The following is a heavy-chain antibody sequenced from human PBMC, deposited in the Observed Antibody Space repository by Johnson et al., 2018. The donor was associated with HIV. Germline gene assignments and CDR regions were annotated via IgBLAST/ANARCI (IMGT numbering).Heavy chain of an antibody. J-gene: IGHJ3*02. Sequence: VQLVESGGGVVQPGRSLRLSCAASGFTFSSYAMHWVRQAPGKGLEWVAFIRYDGSNKYYADSVKGRFTISRDNSNNTLYLQMNSLRAEDTAVYYCAREQELIGERAFDIWGQGTMVTVSS. CDR1: GFTFSSYA. CDR3: AREQELIGERAFDI. CDR2: IRYDGSNK. D-gene: IGHD6-13*01. V-gene: IGHV3-33*08.